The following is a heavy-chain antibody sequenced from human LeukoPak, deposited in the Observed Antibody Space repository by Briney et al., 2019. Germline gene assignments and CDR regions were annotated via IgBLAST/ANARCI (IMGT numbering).Heavy chain of an antibody. Sequence: PSETLSLTCAVSGGSISSSNWWSWVRQPPGKGLEWIGEIYHSGSTNYNPSLKSRVTISVDKSKNQFSLKLSSVTAADTAVYYCARDQYYYDSSSPEGLVDWGQGTLVTVSS. CDR2: IYHSGST. CDR1: GGSISSSNW. J-gene: IGHJ4*02. CDR3: ARDQYYYDSSSPEGLVD. V-gene: IGHV4-4*02. D-gene: IGHD3-22*01.